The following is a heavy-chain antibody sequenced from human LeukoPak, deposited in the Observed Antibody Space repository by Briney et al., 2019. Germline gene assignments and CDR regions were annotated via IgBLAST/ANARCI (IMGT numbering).Heavy chain of an antibody. V-gene: IGHV4-59*12. CDR1: GGSISSYY. D-gene: IGHD3-22*01. J-gene: IGHJ4*02. Sequence: SETLSLTCTVSGGSISSYYWNWIRQPPGKGLEWIGYMSYSGTTNYNPSLKSRVTISVDTSKNQFSLKLSSVTAADTAVYFCARDSELGPDYSDTSGFDYWGQGNLVTVSS. CDR3: ARDSELGPDYSDTSGFDY. CDR2: MSYSGTT.